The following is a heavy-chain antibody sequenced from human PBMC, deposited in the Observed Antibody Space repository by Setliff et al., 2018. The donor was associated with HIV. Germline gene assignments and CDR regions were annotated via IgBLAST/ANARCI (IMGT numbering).Heavy chain of an antibody. Sequence: GGSLRLSCAASGFTVSSNYMSWVRQAPGKGLEWVATMSGSTGDTYYADSVKGRFTISRDNSKNTLSLQMNSLGAEDTAVYYCANRLRGYNKWYYFDYWGQGTLVTVSS. CDR3: ANRLRGYNKWYYFDY. J-gene: IGHJ4*02. D-gene: IGHD1-1*01. CDR2: MSGSTGDT. CDR1: GFTVSSNY. V-gene: IGHV3-23*01.